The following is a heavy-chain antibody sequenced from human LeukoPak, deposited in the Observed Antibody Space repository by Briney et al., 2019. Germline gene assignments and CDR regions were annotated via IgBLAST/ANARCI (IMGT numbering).Heavy chain of an antibody. D-gene: IGHD3/OR15-3a*01. J-gene: IGHJ4*02. V-gene: IGHV4-39*01. CDR2: IYYSGST. Sequence: SETLSLTCTVSGGSISSSSYYWGWIRQPPGKGLEWIGSIYYSGSTYYNPSLKSRVTISVDTSKNQFSLKLSSVTAADTAVYYCARWAGLQNFDYWGQGTLVTVSS. CDR1: GGSISSSSYY. CDR3: ARWAGLQNFDY.